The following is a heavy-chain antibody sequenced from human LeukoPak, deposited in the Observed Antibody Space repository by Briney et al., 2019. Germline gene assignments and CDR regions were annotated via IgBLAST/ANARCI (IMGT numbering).Heavy chain of an antibody. D-gene: IGHD5-24*01. CDR2: MNPNSGNT. CDR1: GYTFTSYD. CDR3: ARGLGWLQSVDY. V-gene: IGHV1-8*03. J-gene: IGHJ4*02. Sequence: ASVKASCKASGYTFTSYDINWERQATGQGLEWMGWMNPNSGNTGYAQKFQGRVTITRNTSISTAYMELSSLRSEDTAVYYCARGLGWLQSVDYWGQGTLVTVSS.